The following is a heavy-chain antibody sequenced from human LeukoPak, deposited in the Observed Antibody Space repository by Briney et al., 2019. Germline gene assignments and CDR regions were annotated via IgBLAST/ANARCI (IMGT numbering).Heavy chain of an antibody. D-gene: IGHD3-10*01. J-gene: IGHJ4*02. CDR3: ARALWFGESPLNLPFIE. V-gene: IGHV1-69*01. CDR2: IIAIFGTA. Sequence: SVTVSCTASGGTFSSYAISWVRQAPGQGLEWMGGIIAIFGTANYAQKFQGRVTITADESTSTAYMELSSLRSEDTAVYYCARALWFGESPLNLPFIEWGQGTLVTVSS. CDR1: GGTFSSYA.